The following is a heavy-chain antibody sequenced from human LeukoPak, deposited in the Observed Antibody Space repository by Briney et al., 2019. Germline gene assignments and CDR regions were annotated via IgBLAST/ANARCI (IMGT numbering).Heavy chain of an antibody. D-gene: IGHD1-26*01. Sequence: GGSLRLSCAASGFTFSSYVMTWVRQAPGKGLEWVSSISASGGTTYYADSVKGRFTISRDNSKNTVYMQMNGLRAEDTAVYYCAKRKVATEYYFDYWGQGTLVTVSS. CDR2: ISASGGTT. CDR3: AKRKVATEYYFDY. J-gene: IGHJ4*02. CDR1: GFTFSSYV. V-gene: IGHV3-23*01.